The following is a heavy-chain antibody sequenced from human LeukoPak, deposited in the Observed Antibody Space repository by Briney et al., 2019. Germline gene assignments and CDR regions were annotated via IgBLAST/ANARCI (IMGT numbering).Heavy chain of an antibody. CDR1: GYTFTAQY. J-gene: IGHJ4*02. CDR3: ARASGDILTGYSSYFDY. CDR2: INPNSGGT. Sequence: GASVKVSCKASGYTFTAQYLHWARQAPGQGLEWMGWINPNSGGTNYAQKFQGRVTMTRDTSISTAYMELSRLRSDDTAVYYCARASGDILTGYSSYFDYWGQGTLVTVSS. V-gene: IGHV1-2*02. D-gene: IGHD3-9*01.